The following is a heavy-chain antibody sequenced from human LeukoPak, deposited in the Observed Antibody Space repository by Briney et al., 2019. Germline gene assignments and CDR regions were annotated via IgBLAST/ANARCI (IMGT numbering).Heavy chain of an antibody. CDR2: INTDGSST. D-gene: IGHD6-13*01. Sequence: HPGGSLRLSCEAAGFTFSSYWMHWVRQAPGKGLVWVSRINTDGSSTNYADSVKGRFTISRDNAKNTLYLQMSSLRAEDTAVYYCATLLYSSSWKSDFDYWGQGTLVTVSS. J-gene: IGHJ4*02. CDR3: ATLLYSSSWKSDFDY. CDR1: GFTFSSYW. V-gene: IGHV3-74*01.